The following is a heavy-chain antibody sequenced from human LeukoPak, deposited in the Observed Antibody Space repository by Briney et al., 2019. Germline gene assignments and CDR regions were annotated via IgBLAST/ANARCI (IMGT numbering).Heavy chain of an antibody. CDR3: ARDLMYYYDSSGTGDAFDI. D-gene: IGHD3-22*01. V-gene: IGHV4-34*01. CDR2: IYYSGST. J-gene: IGHJ3*02. Sequence: QASETLSLTCAVYGGSFSGYYWSWIRQPPGKGLEWIGSIYYSGSTYYNPSLKSRVTISVDTSKNQFSLKLGSVTAADTAVYYCARDLMYYYDSSGTGDAFDIWGQGTMVTVSS. CDR1: GGSFSGYY.